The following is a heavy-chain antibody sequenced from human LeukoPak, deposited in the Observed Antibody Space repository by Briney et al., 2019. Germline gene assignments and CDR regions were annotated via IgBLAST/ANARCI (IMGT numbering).Heavy chain of an antibody. CDR2: ISYDGSNK. CDR1: GFTFSRYG. D-gene: IGHD6-19*01. V-gene: IGHV3-30*18. CDR3: AKPSSRGPYYYCGMDV. Sequence: GGSLRLSCAASGFTFSRYGMHWVRQAPGKGLEWVAVISYDGSNKYYADSVKGGFTISRDNFKNTLYLQMNSLRPEDTAVYYCAKPSSRGPYYYCGMDVWGQGTTVTVSS. J-gene: IGHJ6*02.